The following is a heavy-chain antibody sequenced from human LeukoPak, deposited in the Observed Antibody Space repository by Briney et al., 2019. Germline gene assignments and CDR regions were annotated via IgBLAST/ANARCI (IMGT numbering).Heavy chain of an antibody. J-gene: IGHJ4*02. CDR3: ARDPGSGYEEHFDY. D-gene: IGHD5-12*01. CDR1: GFTFSSYE. Sequence: GGSLRLSCAASGFTFSSYEMNWVRQAPGKGLEWVSYISSSGSTIYYADSVKGRFTVSRDNGKRSLYLHMNSLRAEDTAVYYCARDPGSGYEEHFDYWGQGTLVTVSS. CDR2: ISSSGSTI. V-gene: IGHV3-48*03.